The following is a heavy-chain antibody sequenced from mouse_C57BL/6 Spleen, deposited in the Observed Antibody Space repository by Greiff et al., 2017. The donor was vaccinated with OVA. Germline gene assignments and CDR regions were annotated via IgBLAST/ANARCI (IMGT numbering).Heavy chain of an antibody. V-gene: IGHV1-18*01. Sequence: VQLKQSGPELVKPGASVKIPCKASGYTFTDYNMDWVKQSHGKSLEWIGDINPNNGGTIYNQKFKGKATLTVDKSSSTAYMELRSLTSEDTAVYYCARGGYGLDGYFDVWGTGTTVTVSS. CDR1: GYTFTDYN. CDR3: ARGGYGLDGYFDV. D-gene: IGHD1-1*02. J-gene: IGHJ1*03. CDR2: INPNNGGT.